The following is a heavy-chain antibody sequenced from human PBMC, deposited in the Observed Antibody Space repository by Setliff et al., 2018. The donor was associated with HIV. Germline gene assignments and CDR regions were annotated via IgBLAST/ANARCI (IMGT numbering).Heavy chain of an antibody. D-gene: IGHD6-13*01. Sequence: ASVKVSCKASGYTFTGYYMHWVRQAPGQGLEWMGWINPNSGGTNFAQKFQGWVTMTTDTSTSTAHMELRSLRFDDTAVYYCARDREAGDWYFDLWGRGTPVTVSS. CDR3: ARDREAGDWYFDL. CDR1: GYTFTGYY. J-gene: IGHJ2*01. CDR2: INPNSGGT. V-gene: IGHV1-2*04.